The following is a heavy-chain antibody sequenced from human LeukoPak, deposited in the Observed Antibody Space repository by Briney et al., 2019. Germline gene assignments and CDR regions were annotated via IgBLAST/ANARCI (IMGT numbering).Heavy chain of an antibody. CDR2: TYYRTKWFS. D-gene: IGHD6-19*01. J-gene: IGHJ4*02. V-gene: IGHV6-1*01. CDR1: GDSVSSKSAA. Sequence: SQTLSLTCAISGDSVSSKSAAWNWIRQSPSRGLEWLGRTYYRTKWFSDYAVSVKSRITINPETSKNQLSLQLNSVSPEDTAVYFCAREKEASTSGWYYFDYWGQGTLVTVSS. CDR3: AREKEASTSGWYYFDY.